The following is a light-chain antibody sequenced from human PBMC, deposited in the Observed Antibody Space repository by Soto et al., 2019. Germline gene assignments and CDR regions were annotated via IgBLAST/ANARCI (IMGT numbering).Light chain of an antibody. Sequence: EIVLTQSPGTXSLSPXEXATXXCRASQSVSRTYMAWYQQKPGQAPRLLIYGASNRATGIPDRFSGSGSGTGFTLTIGGLEPEDFAVYYCQQYGSSPQTXGQGTRLEIK. V-gene: IGKV3-20*01. J-gene: IGKJ2*01. CDR1: QSVSRTY. CDR2: GAS. CDR3: QQYGSSPQT.